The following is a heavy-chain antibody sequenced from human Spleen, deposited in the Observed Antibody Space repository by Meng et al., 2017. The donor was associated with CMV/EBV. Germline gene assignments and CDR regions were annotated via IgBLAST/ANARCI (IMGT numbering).Heavy chain of an antibody. J-gene: IGHJ4*02. V-gene: IGHV4-4*02. CDR3: ARGDSSSSSSYFDY. CDR2: IYHSGST. Sequence: VAGGSISGTHCWSWVRQPPGKGLEWIGDIYHSGSTNYNPFLKSRVTISVDKSKNQFSLKLSPVTAADTAVYYCARGDSSSSSSYFDYWGQGTLVTVSS. CDR1: GGSISGTHC. D-gene: IGHD6-6*01.